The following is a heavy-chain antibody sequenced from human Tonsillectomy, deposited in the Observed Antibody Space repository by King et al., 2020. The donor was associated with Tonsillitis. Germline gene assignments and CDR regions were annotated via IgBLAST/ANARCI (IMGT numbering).Heavy chain of an antibody. CDR1: GFGVSGKF. J-gene: IGHJ4*02. CDR2: LYVDGRT. CDR3: VSSGDANQIDY. V-gene: IGHV3-53*01. D-gene: IGHD6-25*01. Sequence: DVQLVESGGGFIQPGGSPRLSCAASGFGVSGKFMSWVRQAPGRGLEWVSILYVDGRTFYADSVYGRFTISRDSSTNLLYLQMNSLKDEDTALYYCVSSGDANQIDYWGQGTLVTVSS.